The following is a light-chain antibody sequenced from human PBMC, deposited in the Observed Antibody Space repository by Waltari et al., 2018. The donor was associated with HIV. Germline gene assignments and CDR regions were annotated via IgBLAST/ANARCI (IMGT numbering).Light chain of an antibody. CDR1: ESVNSN. CDR2: GAS. CDR3: QQYYKWPLT. Sequence: EIVMIQSPGTLSVSPGERATLSCRASESVNSNLAWYQQKPGQAPRLLIFGASTRATGIAARFSGSASGTEFTLTISRPQSEDFAVYYCQQYYKWPLTFGQGTRLEIK. V-gene: IGKV3D-15*01. J-gene: IGKJ5*01.